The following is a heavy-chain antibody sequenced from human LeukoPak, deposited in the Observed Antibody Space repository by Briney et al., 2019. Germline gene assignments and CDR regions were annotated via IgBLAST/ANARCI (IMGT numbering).Heavy chain of an antibody. CDR2: IYHSGSI. Sequence: SETLSLTCTVSGYSISSGYYWGWIRPPPGKGLEWIGSIYHSGSIYYNPSLKSRVTISVDTPKNQFSLKLSSVTAADTAVYYCASLRYCSSTSCYTGRPVGYWGQGTLVTVSS. J-gene: IGHJ4*02. CDR3: ASLRYCSSTSCYTGRPVGY. V-gene: IGHV4-38-2*02. CDR1: GYSISSGYY. D-gene: IGHD2-2*02.